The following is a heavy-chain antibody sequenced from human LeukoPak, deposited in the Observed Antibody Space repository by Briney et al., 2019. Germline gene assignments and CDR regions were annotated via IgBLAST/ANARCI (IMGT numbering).Heavy chain of an antibody. D-gene: IGHD6-19*01. CDR2: INPSGGST. Sequence: ASVKVSCKASGYTFTSYYMHWVRQAPGQGLEWMGIINPSGGSTSYAQKFQGRVTMTRGMSTSTVYMELSSLRSEDTAVYYCARDLGQWQPHWGQGTLVTVSS. CDR1: GYTFTSYY. V-gene: IGHV1-46*01. CDR3: ARDLGQWQPH. J-gene: IGHJ4*02.